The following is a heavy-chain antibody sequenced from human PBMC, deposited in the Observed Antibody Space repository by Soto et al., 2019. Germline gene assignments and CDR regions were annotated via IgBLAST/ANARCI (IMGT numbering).Heavy chain of an antibody. CDR1: GGTFSSYA. J-gene: IGHJ3*02. Sequence: SVKVSCEASGGTFSSYAISWVRQAPGQGLEWMGGIIPIFGTANYAQKFQGRVTITADESTSTAYMELSSLRSEDTAVYYCARDCVVRRGYSYANETDAFDIWGQGTMVTVSS. D-gene: IGHD5-18*01. CDR3: ARDCVVRRGYSYANETDAFDI. CDR2: IIPIFGTA. V-gene: IGHV1-69*13.